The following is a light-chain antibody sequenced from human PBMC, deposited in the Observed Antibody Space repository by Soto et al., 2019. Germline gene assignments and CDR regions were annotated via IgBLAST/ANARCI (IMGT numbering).Light chain of an antibody. Sequence: EIVLTLAPGTPCLPPGERATLSHRASQSVNTNSLVWYQQRPGQAPRLVIYGASSRATGIPDRFSGSGSGTDFTLTISGLEPEDFAVYYCQQYDKSPWTFGQGTKVDIK. J-gene: IGKJ1*01. CDR1: QSVNTNS. CDR3: QQYDKSPWT. V-gene: IGKV3-20*01. CDR2: GAS.